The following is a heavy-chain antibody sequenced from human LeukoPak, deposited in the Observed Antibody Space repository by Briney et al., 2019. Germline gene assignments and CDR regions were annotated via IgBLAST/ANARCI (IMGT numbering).Heavy chain of an antibody. CDR2: ISWNSGSI. CDR1: GFTFDDYA. V-gene: IGHV3-9*01. D-gene: IGHD2-15*01. J-gene: IGHJ4*02. Sequence: PGGSLRLSCAASGFTFDDYAMHWVRQAPGKGLEWVSGISWNSGSIGYADSVKGRITISRDNAKNSLYLQMNSLRAEDTAVYYCARILRSYGTPLDYWGQGTLVTVSS. CDR3: ARILRSYGTPLDY.